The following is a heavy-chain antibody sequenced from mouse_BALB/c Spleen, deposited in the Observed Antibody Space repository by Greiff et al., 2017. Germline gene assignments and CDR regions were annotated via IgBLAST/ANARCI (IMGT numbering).Heavy chain of an antibody. CDR2: LWSGGST. CDR1: GFSLTSYG. J-gene: IGHJ1*01. V-gene: IGHV2-2*02. CDR3: ARTGDWYFDV. Sequence: QVQLKESGPGLVQPSQSLSITCTVSGFSLTSYGVHWVRQSPGKGLEWLGVLWSGGSTYYNAAFISRLSISKDNSKSQVFFKMNSLQANDTAIYYCARTGDWYFDVWGAGTTVTVSS.